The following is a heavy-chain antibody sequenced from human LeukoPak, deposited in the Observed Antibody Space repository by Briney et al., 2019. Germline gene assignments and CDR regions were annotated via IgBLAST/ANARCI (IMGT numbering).Heavy chain of an antibody. V-gene: IGHV1-2*02. J-gene: IGHJ4*02. D-gene: IGHD5-24*01. Sequence: ASVKVSCKASGYTFTGYYMHWVRQAPGQGLEWMGWINPNSGGTNYAQKFQGRVTITRDTSISTAYMELSRLRSDDTAVYYCARGDGGYNAFSFDYWGQGTLVTVSS. CDR3: ARGDGGYNAFSFDY. CDR2: INPNSGGT. CDR1: GYTFTGYY.